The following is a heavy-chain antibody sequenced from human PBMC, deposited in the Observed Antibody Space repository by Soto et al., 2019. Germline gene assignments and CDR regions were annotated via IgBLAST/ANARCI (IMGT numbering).Heavy chain of an antibody. CDR1: GGTFSSYT. Sequence: QVQLVQSGAEVKKPGSSVKVYCKASGGTFSSYTISWVRQAPGQGLEWMGRIIPILGIANYAQKFQGRVTITADKSTCTAYMEVSRLRSEDTAVYYCGREGEYCSSTSCYVYFDYWGQGTLVTVSS. D-gene: IGHD2-2*01. CDR3: GREGEYCSSTSCYVYFDY. V-gene: IGHV1-69*08. CDR2: IIPILGIA. J-gene: IGHJ4*02.